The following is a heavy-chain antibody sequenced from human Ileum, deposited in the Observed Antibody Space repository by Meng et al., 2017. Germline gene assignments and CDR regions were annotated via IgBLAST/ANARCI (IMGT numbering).Heavy chain of an antibody. CDR3: ARGYSSGWFDY. D-gene: IGHD6-19*01. J-gene: IGHJ4*02. CDR2: IYYSGST. V-gene: IGHV4-59*08. Sequence: QVQLQESGPGLVKPSETLSLTCTVSGGSISSYYWSWIRQPPGKGLEWIGYIYYSGSTNYNPSFKSRVTISVDTSKNQFSLKLSSVTAADTAVYYCARGYSSGWFDYWGQGTLVTVSS. CDR1: GGSISSYY.